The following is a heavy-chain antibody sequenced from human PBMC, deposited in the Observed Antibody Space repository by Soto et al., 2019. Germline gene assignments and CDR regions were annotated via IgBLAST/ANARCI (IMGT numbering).Heavy chain of an antibody. V-gene: IGHV1-18*01. D-gene: IGHD3-10*01. CDR1: GYTFTSYG. J-gene: IGHJ4*02. Sequence: TSVKVSCKASGYTFTSYGISWVRQAPGQGLEWMGWISAYNGNTNYAQKLQGRVTMTTDTSTDTAYMELRSLRSDDTAGYYCASDILGYGSGSYYNRVYVYWGQGTLVTVSS. CDR3: ASDILGYGSGSYYNRVYVY. CDR2: ISAYNGNT.